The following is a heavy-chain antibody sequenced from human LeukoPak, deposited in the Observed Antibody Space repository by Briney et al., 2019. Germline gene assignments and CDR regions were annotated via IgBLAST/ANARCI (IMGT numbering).Heavy chain of an antibody. J-gene: IGHJ4*02. CDR1: GFTFSDHY. V-gene: IGHV3-7*01. CDR3: ARNWGYFDF. CDR2: IKTDGREK. Sequence: GGSLRLSCAASGFTFSDHYMDWVRQAPGKGLEWVANIKTDGREKYYVDSVKGRFTISRDNAKNSLYLQMNNLRAEDTAVYYCARNWGYFDFWGQGTLVTVSS. D-gene: IGHD7-27*01.